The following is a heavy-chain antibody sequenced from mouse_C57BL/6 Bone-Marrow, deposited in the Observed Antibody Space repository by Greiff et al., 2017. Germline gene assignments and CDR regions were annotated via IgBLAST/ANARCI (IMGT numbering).Heavy chain of an antibody. Sequence: VQLQQPGAELVKPGASVKLSCKASGYTFTSYWMHWVKQRPGQGLEWIGMIHPNSGSTNYNEKFKSQATLTVDKSSSTAYMQLSSLTSEDSAVYYCARRTLYYGNYLYAMDYWGQGTSVTVSS. J-gene: IGHJ4*01. D-gene: IGHD2-1*01. V-gene: IGHV1-64*01. CDR3: ARRTLYYGNYLYAMDY. CDR1: GYTFTSYW. CDR2: IHPNSGST.